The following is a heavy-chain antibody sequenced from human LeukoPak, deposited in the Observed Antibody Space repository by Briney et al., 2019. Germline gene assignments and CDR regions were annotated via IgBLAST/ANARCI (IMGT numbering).Heavy chain of an antibody. D-gene: IGHD2-21*02. CDR3: ARALCDGDCYTRHFDH. Sequence: SVKLSCKASGGTLSSYAISWVRGAPGRQLEWMGRIIPIFGTANYAQKFQGRRTVTRDTSTSTVYLEVSSLRSEDTAIYYCARALCDGDCYTRHFDHWGQGTLVTVSS. J-gene: IGHJ4*02. CDR2: IIPIFGTA. CDR1: GGTLSSYA. V-gene: IGHV1-69*05.